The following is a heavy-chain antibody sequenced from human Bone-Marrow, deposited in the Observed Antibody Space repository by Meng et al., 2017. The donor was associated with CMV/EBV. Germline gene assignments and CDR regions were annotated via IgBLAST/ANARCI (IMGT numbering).Heavy chain of an antibody. CDR1: GFTFRSYG. V-gene: IGHV3-30*04. CDR3: AKDGADIVVEPAAMGYYGMDV. Sequence: GGSLRLSCAASGFTFRSYGIHWVRQAPGKGLEWVAVISYDGSNKYYADSVKGRFTISRDNSRNTLDLQMNSLRAEDTAVYYCAKDGADIVVEPAAMGYYGMDVWGQGTTVTVSS. D-gene: IGHD2-2*01. CDR2: ISYDGSNK. J-gene: IGHJ6*02.